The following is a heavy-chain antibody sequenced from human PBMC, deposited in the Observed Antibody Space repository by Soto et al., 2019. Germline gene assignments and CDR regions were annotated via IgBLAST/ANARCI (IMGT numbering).Heavy chain of an antibody. J-gene: IGHJ4*02. D-gene: IGHD3-16*02. CDR3: ARVGRGYYIWGSYRYSPWGDYFDY. CDR2: INHSGST. CDR1: GGSFSGYY. V-gene: IGHV4-34*01. Sequence: QVQLQQWGAGLLKPSETLSLTCAVYGGSFSGYYWSWIRQPPGKGLEWIGEINHSGSTNYNPSLKRRVTISVDTSKNQFSLKLSSVTAADTAVYYCARVGRGYYIWGSYRYSPWGDYFDYWGQGTLVTVSS.